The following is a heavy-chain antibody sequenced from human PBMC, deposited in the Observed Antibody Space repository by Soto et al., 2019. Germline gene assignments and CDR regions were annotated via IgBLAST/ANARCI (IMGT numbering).Heavy chain of an antibody. V-gene: IGHV1-18*01. J-gene: IGHJ5*02. Sequence: VKVSCKASGYTFTSYGISWVRQAPGQGLEWMGWISAYNGNTNYAQKLQGRVTMTTDTSTSTAYMELRSLRSDDTAVYYCGYLKGAHYDFWSGPPDPWGQGTLVTVSS. CDR3: GYLKGAHYDFWSGPPDP. D-gene: IGHD3-3*01. CDR1: GYTFTSYG. CDR2: ISAYNGNT.